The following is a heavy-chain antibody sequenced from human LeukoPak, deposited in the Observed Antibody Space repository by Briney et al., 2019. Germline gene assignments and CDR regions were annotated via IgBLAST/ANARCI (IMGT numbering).Heavy chain of an antibody. CDR1: GFTFSSYA. CDR3: AKTRPLDSSSWSHGDY. CDR2: ISGSGANT. Sequence: GGSLRLSCAASGFTFSSYAMNWVRQAPGKGLEWVSAISGSGANTYYADSVKGRFTISRDNSKNTLYLQMNSLRAEDTAVYYCAKTRPLDSSSWSHGDYWGQGTLVTVSS. D-gene: IGHD6-13*01. J-gene: IGHJ4*02. V-gene: IGHV3-23*01.